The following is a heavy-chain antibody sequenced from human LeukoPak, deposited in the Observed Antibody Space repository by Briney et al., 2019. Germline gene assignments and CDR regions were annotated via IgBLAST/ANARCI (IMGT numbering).Heavy chain of an antibody. V-gene: IGHV3-23*01. D-gene: IGHD5-18*01. CDR1: GFTFSSYA. Sequence: PGGSLRLTCAASGFTFSSYAMSWVRQAPGKGLEWVSAISGNGGSTYCADSVKGRFTISRDNSKNTLYLQMNSLRAEDTAVYYCAKDRRYSYGSFDYWGQGTLVTVSS. CDR2: ISGNGGST. CDR3: AKDRRYSYGSFDY. J-gene: IGHJ4*02.